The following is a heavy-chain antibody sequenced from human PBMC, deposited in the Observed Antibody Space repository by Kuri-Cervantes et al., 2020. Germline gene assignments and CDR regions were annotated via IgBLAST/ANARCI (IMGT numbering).Heavy chain of an antibody. CDR1: GGSISSYY. CDR2: IYYSGST. CDR3: ARATSDGYCTSTSCHPSFDI. V-gene: IGHV4-59*12. D-gene: IGHD2-2*01. Sequence: SETLSLTCTVSGGSISSYYWSWIRQPPGKGLEWIGYIYYSGSTNYNPSLKSRVTISVDTSKNQFSLNLNSVTAADTAVYYCARATSDGYCTSTSCHPSFDIWGQGTMVTVSS. J-gene: IGHJ3*02.